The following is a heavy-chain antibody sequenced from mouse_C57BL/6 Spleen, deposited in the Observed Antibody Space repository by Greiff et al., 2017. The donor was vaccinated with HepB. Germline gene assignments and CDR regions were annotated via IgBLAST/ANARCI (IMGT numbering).Heavy chain of an antibody. Sequence: QVQLQQPGAELVRPGSSVKLSCKASGYTFTSYWMHWVKQRPIQGLEWIGNIDPSDSETHYNQKFKDKATLTVDKSSSTAYMQLSSLTSEDSAVYYCARVRYEYDEGMDGWGQGTSVTVAS. CDR1: GYTFTSYW. CDR3: ARVRYEYDEGMDG. V-gene: IGHV1-52*01. J-gene: IGHJ4*01. CDR2: IDPSDSET. D-gene: IGHD2-4*01.